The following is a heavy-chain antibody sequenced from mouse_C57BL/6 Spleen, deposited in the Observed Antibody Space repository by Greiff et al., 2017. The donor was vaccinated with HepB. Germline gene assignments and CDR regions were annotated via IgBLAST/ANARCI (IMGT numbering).Heavy chain of an antibody. CDR1: GYTFTDYY. CDR2: INPYNGGT. D-gene: IGHD2-5*01. J-gene: IGHJ2*01. CDR3: ARGNSNLDY. V-gene: IGHV1-19*01. Sequence: DVQLQESGPVLVKPGASVKMSCKASGYTFTDYYMNWVKQSHGKSLEWIGVINPYNGGTSYNQKFEGKATLTVDKSSSTAYMELNSLTSEDSAVYYCARGNSNLDYWGQGTTLTVSS.